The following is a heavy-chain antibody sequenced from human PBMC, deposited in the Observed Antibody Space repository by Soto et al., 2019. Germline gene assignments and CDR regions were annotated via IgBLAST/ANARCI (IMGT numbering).Heavy chain of an antibody. J-gene: IGHJ6*03. D-gene: IGHD6-25*01. CDR3: AKEGGGYSSAWLLYYYYYMDV. V-gene: IGHV3-23*01. CDR2: ISGNGGRT. Sequence: SLRLSCASSGFTFSNYSMTWVRQIPGKGLEWVSAISGNGGRTYYAYSVKGRFIISRDNSRNTLRLQLNSLRAEETAVYYCAKEGGGYSSAWLLYYYYYMDVWGKGTTVTVSS. CDR1: GFTFSNYS.